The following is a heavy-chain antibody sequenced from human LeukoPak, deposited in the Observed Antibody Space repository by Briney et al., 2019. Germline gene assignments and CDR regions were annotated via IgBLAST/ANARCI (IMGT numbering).Heavy chain of an antibody. CDR2: IPRSGDDI. CDR3: ASDIVATSGDF. Sequence: GGSLRLSCAAYGFTFSDYYMSWIRPAPGKGLGWVAYIPRSGDDIYYADSVKGRFSISRDNAKNARFLRMSRPRDEDTATYYCASDIVATSGDFWGQGTLVSVAS. CDR1: GFTFSDYY. V-gene: IGHV3-11*01. D-gene: IGHD5-12*01. J-gene: IGHJ4*02.